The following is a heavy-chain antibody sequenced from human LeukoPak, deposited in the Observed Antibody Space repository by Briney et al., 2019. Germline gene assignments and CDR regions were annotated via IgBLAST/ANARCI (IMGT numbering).Heavy chain of an antibody. CDR2: IYPGDSHT. Sequence: GESLKISCKGSGYSFTNNWIGWVRQMPGKGLEWMGIIYPGDSHTRYSPSFQGQVTISADKSISTAYLQWSSLKAPDTAIYYCARHASGDLSTPFDYWGQGTLVTVSA. CDR1: GYSFTNNW. D-gene: IGHD3-16*02. CDR3: ARHASGDLSTPFDY. V-gene: IGHV5-51*01. J-gene: IGHJ4*02.